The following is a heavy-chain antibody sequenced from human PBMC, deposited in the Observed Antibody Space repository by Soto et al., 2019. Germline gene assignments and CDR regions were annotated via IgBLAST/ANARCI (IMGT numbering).Heavy chain of an antibody. Sequence: GGSLRLSCAASGFTFSSYAMSWVRQAPGKGLEWVSAISGSGGSTYYADSVKGRFTISRDNSKNTLYLQMNSLRAEDTAVYYCANFGSEWLRSPFDYWGQGTLVTVSS. V-gene: IGHV3-23*01. CDR3: ANFGSEWLRSPFDY. CDR2: ISGSGGST. CDR1: GFTFSSYA. D-gene: IGHD5-12*01. J-gene: IGHJ4*02.